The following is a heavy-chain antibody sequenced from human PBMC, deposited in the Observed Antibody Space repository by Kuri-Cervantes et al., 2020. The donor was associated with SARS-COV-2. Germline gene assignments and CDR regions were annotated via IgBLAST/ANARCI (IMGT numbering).Heavy chain of an antibody. CDR3: ARGKTMVRGENYYYMDV. V-gene: IGHV6-1*01. Sequence: SQTHSLTCAISGDSLSRNSAACNWIRQSPSRGLEWLGRTYFRSKWYNDYAVSVKSRITINPDTSKKQLSLQLNSVTPEDTAVYYCARGKTMVRGENYYYMDVWGKGTTVTVSS. CDR1: GDSLSRNSAA. D-gene: IGHD3-10*01. CDR2: TYFRSKWYN. J-gene: IGHJ6*03.